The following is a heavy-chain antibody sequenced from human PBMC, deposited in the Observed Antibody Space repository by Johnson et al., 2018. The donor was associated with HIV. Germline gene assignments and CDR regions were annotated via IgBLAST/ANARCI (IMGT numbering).Heavy chain of an antibody. Sequence: QVQLVESGGGLVQPGRSLRLSCAASGFTFSSYGMHWVRQAPGKGLEWVAFIRYDGSNKYYADSVKGRFTISRDNSKNTLYLQMNSLRAEDTAVYYCAKDISQWLIRAFDIWGQGTMVTVSS. D-gene: IGHD5-12*01. V-gene: IGHV3-30*02. CDR1: GFTFSSYG. J-gene: IGHJ3*02. CDR3: AKDISQWLIRAFDI. CDR2: IRYDGSNK.